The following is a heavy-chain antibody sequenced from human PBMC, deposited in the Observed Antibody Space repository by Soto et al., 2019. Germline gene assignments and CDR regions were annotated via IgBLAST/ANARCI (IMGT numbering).Heavy chain of an antibody. J-gene: IGHJ4*02. CDR1: RGSISSTNYY. Sequence: SETLSLTCTVSRGSISSTNYYWGWIRQPPGKGLEWIGSIYYSGSPYYNPSLKSRVTISVDTSKNQVSLTVSSVTAADTAMYKCARNEAGAGSALFDYWGQGTLVPVSS. D-gene: IGHD6-19*01. CDR2: IYYSGSP. V-gene: IGHV4-39*01. CDR3: ARNEAGAGSALFDY.